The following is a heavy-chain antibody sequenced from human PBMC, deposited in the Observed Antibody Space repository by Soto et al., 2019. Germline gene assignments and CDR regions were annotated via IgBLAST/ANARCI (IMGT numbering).Heavy chain of an antibody. CDR1: GGTFSSYA. V-gene: IGHV1-69*12. J-gene: IGHJ4*02. CDR3: ARAPKLTGDRYYFDY. Sequence: QVQLVQSGAEVKKPGSSVKVSCKASGGTFSSYAISWVRQAPGQGLEWMGGIIPIFGTANYAQKFQGRVTITADESTSPAYMELSSLRSEDTAVYYCARAPKLTGDRYYFDYWGQGTLVTVSS. CDR2: IIPIFGTA. D-gene: IGHD7-27*01.